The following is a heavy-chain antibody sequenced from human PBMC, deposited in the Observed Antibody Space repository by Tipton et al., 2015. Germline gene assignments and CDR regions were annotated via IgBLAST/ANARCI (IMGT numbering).Heavy chain of an antibody. CDR2: ISHSGNT. J-gene: IGHJ4*02. CDR3: ACQDYDSLTRDYQTVDY. V-gene: IGHV4-38-2*01. CDR1: AYSISSDYY. Sequence: TLSLTCAVSAYSISSDYYWGWIRQPPGKGLEWIGSISHSGNTNYNPSLKSRVTMSRDTSKNHFSLKLTSVTAADTAVYYCACQDYDSLTRDYQTVDYWGQGTLVTVSS. D-gene: IGHD3-9*01.